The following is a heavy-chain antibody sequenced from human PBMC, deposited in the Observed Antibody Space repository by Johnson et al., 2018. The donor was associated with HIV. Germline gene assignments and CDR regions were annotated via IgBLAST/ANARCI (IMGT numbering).Heavy chain of an antibody. CDR2: ISSSGSSV. CDR3: ARDATPWGGAYVVDAFDL. J-gene: IGHJ3*01. CDR1: GFTFSAYY. V-gene: IGHV3-11*04. Sequence: QVQLVESGGGLVQPGGSLRLSCAASGFTFSAYYMSWIRQAPGKGLECLAYISSSGSSVYYTDSVKGRFTISRDNTKNSLHLQMNSLRAEDTAVYYCARDATPWGGAYVVDAFDLWGQGTMVAVSS. D-gene: IGHD4-17*01.